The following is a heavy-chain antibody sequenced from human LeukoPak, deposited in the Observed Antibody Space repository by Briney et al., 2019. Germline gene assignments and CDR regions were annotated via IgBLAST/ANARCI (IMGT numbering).Heavy chain of an antibody. CDR1: GYSFNTYW. D-gene: IGHD3-16*01. CDR2: IYPGDSDT. J-gene: IGHJ5*02. Sequence: GESLKISCKGSGYSFNTYWIGWVRQMPRKGLEWMGIIYPGDSDTTYSPSFQGQVTISADKSISTAYLQWSSLKASDTAIYYCARLIRSGSAKWFVPWGQGTLVTVSS. CDR3: ARLIRSGSAKWFVP. V-gene: IGHV5-51*01.